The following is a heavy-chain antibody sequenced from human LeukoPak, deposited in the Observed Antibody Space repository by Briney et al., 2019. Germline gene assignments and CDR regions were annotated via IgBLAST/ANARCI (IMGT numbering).Heavy chain of an antibody. CDR2: IDLDGRST. CDR3: TRLGGANDFDF. V-gene: IGHV3-74*03. J-gene: IGHJ4*02. CDR1: GFIFGSYY. D-gene: IGHD3-16*01. Sequence: GGSLRLSCAASGFIFGSYYMHWVRHAPGKGLVWVSRIDLDGRSTTYADSVKGRFSISRDNAKNTLHLQLNSLRAEDTAVYYCTRLGGANDFDFWGQGILVTVSS.